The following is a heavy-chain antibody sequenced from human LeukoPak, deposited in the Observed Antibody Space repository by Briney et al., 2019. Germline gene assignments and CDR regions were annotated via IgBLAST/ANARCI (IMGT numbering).Heavy chain of an antibody. CDR1: GGSISGSTYH. J-gene: IGHJ4*02. Sequence: PSETLSLTCTVSGGSISGSTYHWGWIRPPPGKGLEWIGSINYSGATYYNPSLESRVTISVDTSHNQFSQKVSPVTAADTAVYYCAPTYSYTRGGYEYWGQGTLVTVSS. V-gene: IGHV4-39*01. CDR2: INYSGAT. D-gene: IGHD5-18*01. CDR3: APTYSYTRGGYEY.